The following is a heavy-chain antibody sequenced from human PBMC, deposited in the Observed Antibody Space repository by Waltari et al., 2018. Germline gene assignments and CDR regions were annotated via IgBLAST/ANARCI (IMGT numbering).Heavy chain of an antibody. CDR1: GFTFSNFW. J-gene: IGHJ4*02. CDR3: VRGAGWLLEY. D-gene: IGHD3-10*01. V-gene: IGHV3-7*04. CDR2: IKKDGSEE. Sequence: EVHLVESGGGLVQPGGSLRLSCAASGFTFSNFWMNWARQAPGKGPGWVANIKKDGSEEYYVDSVKGRFTISRDNAKNSLYLQMNSLRVEDTAVYYCVRGAGWLLEYWGQGTLATVSS.